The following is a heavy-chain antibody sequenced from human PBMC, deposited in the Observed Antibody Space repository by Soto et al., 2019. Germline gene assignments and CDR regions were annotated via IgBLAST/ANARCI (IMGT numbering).Heavy chain of an antibody. D-gene: IGHD1-26*01. J-gene: IGHJ4*02. CDR2: IYYSGST. CDR1: GGSISSYY. CDR3: AREFPGSYYFDS. Sequence: SETLSLTCTVSGGSISSYYWSWIRQPPGKGLEWIGYIYYSGSTNYNPSLKSRVTISVDTSKNQFSLKLSSVTAADTAVYYCAREFPGSYYFDSWGQGTLVTVSS. V-gene: IGHV4-59*01.